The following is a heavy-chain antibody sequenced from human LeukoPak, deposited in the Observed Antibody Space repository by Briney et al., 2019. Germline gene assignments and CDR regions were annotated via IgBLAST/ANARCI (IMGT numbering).Heavy chain of an antibody. Sequence: GGSLRLSCAASGFTFTTYWMSWVRQAPGKGLEWVANIRQDESEKYYVDSVKGRFTISRDNTKKSLYLQMNSLRAEDTAVYYCARSLGCSSSICYMDYWGQGTLVTVSS. CDR2: IRQDESEK. V-gene: IGHV3-7*01. CDR3: ARSLGCSSSICYMDY. CDR1: GFTFTTYW. D-gene: IGHD2-2*02. J-gene: IGHJ4*02.